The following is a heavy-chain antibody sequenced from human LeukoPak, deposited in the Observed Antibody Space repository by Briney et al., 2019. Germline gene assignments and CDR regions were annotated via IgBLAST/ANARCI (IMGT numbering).Heavy chain of an antibody. CDR3: ARDDISTTVDY. Sequence: GGSVRLSCAASGFSFDDYAMHWVLQAPGKGLEWVSGISWNSGSIGYADSVKGRFTISRDNSKNTVYLQMNSLRVEDTAVYYCARDDISTTVDYWGQGTLVTVSS. CDR1: GFSFDDYA. CDR2: ISWNSGSI. V-gene: IGHV3-9*01. D-gene: IGHD1-7*01. J-gene: IGHJ4*02.